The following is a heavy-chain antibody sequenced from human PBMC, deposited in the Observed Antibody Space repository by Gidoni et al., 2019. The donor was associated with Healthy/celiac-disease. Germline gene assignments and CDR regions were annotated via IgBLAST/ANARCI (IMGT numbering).Heavy chain of an antibody. J-gene: IGHJ6*02. CDR1: GFTFSSYG. CDR3: ARALIGVGATPYYYYGMDV. CDR2: IWYDGSNK. Sequence: QVQLVESGGGVVQPGRSLRLSCAASGFTFSSYGMHWVRQAPGKGLEWVAVIWYDGSNKYYADSVKGRFTISRDNSKNTLYLQMNSLRAEDTAVYYCARALIGVGATPYYYYGMDVWGQGTTVTVSS. D-gene: IGHD1-26*01. V-gene: IGHV3-33*01.